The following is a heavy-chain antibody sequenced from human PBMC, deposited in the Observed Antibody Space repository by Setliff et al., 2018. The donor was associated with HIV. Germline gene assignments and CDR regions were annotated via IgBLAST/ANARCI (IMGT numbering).Heavy chain of an antibody. Sequence: PGGSLRLSCAASGFTFSNYTMTWVRQAPGKGLEWVSLITWDGGSTYYADSVKGRFTISRDNSKNSLYLQMNRLRAEDTAVYYCARVVVAATTWYFDLWGRGTLVTVSS. CDR3: ARVVVAATTWYFDL. D-gene: IGHD2-15*01. CDR1: GFTFSNYT. J-gene: IGHJ2*01. V-gene: IGHV3-43*01. CDR2: ITWDGGST.